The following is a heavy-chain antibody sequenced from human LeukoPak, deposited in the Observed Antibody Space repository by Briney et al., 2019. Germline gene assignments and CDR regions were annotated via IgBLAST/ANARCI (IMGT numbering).Heavy chain of an antibody. D-gene: IGHD5-12*01. V-gene: IGHV3-48*01. CDR3: ATYSGYDRIFDH. CDR2: ISGSSSAI. Sequence: GGSLRLSCAASGFTFSTYGMNWVRQAPGKGLEWVSYISGSSSAIYYTDSVKGRFTISRDNAEKSVYLQMNGLRAEDTAVYYCATYSGYDRIFDHWGQGTLVTVSS. J-gene: IGHJ4*02. CDR1: GFTFSTYG.